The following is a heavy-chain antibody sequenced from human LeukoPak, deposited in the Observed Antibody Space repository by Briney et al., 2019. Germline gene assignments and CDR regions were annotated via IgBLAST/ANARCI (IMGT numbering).Heavy chain of an antibody. V-gene: IGHV4-34*01. Sequence: SSETLSLTCAVYGGSFSCYYWSWIRQPPGKGLEWIGEINHSGSTNYNPSLKSRVTISVDTSKNQFSLKLSSVTAEDTAVYYCARSGARVYFVPVVNWYFDLWGRGTLVTVSS. D-gene: IGHD5/OR15-5a*01. CDR2: INHSGST. J-gene: IGHJ2*01. CDR1: GGSFSCYY. CDR3: ARSGARVYFVPVVNWYFDL.